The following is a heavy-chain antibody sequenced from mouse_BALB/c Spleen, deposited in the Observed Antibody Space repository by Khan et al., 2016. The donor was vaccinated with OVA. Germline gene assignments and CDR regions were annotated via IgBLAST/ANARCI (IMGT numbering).Heavy chain of an antibody. CDR2: INRGGSYT. J-gene: IGHJ3*01. D-gene: IGHD1-1*01. V-gene: IGHV5-9-3*01. Sequence: QLVQSGGGLVKPGGSLKLSCAASGFTFSNYAMSWVRQTPEKRLEWVTTINRGGSYTYYPDSVQGRFTISRDNAKNTLYLQMSSLRSEDTAIYYCARELCTTVVATTLAYWGQGTLVTVSA. CDR1: GFTFSNYA. CDR3: ARELCTTVVATTLAY.